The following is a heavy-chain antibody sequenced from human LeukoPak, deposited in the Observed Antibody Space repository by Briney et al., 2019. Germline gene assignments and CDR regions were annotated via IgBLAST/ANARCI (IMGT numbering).Heavy chain of an antibody. D-gene: IGHD3-22*01. CDR3: VRNYYDSNGYPDAFDI. V-gene: IGHV4-31*03. J-gene: IGHJ3*02. CDR1: GGSISSGGYY. Sequence: SETLSLTCTVSGGSISSGGYYWGWIRQHTGKGLEWLGYINYSGSTDYNPSLKSRVTISVDTSKNQFSLKLTSVTAADTALYFCVRNYYDSNGYPDAFDIWGQGTLVSVSS. CDR2: INYSGST.